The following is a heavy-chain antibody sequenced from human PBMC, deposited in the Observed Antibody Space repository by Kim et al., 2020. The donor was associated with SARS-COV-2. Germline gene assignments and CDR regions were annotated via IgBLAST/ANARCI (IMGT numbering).Heavy chain of an antibody. CDR2: GTA. Sequence: GTATYEQRVQGRATITAGESTSTAYMELSSLRSEDTAVYYCALWLDYFDYWGQGTLVTVSS. CDR3: ALWLDYFDY. D-gene: IGHD5-18*01. V-gene: IGHV1-69*01. J-gene: IGHJ4*02.